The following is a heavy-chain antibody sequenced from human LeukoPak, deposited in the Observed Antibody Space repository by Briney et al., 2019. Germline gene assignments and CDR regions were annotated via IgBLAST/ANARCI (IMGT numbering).Heavy chain of an antibody. CDR2: IWYDGSNK. CDR3: ARGYYYDSSYPDDY. CDR1: GFTFSSYG. D-gene: IGHD3-22*01. V-gene: IGHV3-33*01. J-gene: IGHJ4*02. Sequence: GGSLRLSCAASGFTFSSYGMHWVRQAPGKGLEWVAVIWYDGSNKYYADSVKGRFTISRDSSKNTLYLQMNSLRAEDTAVYYCARGYYYDSSYPDDYWGQGTLVTVSS.